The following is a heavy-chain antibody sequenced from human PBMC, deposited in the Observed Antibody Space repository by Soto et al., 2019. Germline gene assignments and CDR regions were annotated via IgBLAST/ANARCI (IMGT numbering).Heavy chain of an antibody. Sequence: EVQLLESGGGLVQPGGSLRLSCAASGFTFSSYAMSWVRQAPGKGLEWVSAISGSDGSTYYADSVKGRFTISRDNSKNTLYLQMNSLRAEDTAVYYCAKDALGYCISTSCLGPDYWGQGTLVTVSS. V-gene: IGHV3-23*01. CDR2: ISGSDGST. J-gene: IGHJ4*02. CDR3: AKDALGYCISTSCLGPDY. CDR1: GFTFSSYA. D-gene: IGHD2-2*01.